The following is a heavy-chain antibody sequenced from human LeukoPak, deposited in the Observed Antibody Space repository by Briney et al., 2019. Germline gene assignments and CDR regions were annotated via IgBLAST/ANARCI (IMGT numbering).Heavy chain of an antibody. CDR2: IYHSGST. V-gene: IGHV4-30-2*01. D-gene: IGHD3-3*01. CDR3: ARGGYYDFWSGYQTFDY. J-gene: IGHJ4*02. Sequence: PSETLSLTCAVSGGSISSGGYSWSWIRQPPGKGLEWIGYIYHSGSTYYNPSLKSRVTISVDRSRNQFSLKLSSVTAADTAVYYCARGGYYDFWSGYQTFDYWGQGTLVTVSS. CDR1: GGSISSGGYS.